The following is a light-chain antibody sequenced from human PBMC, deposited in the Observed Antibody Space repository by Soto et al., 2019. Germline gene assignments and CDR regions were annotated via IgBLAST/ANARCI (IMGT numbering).Light chain of an antibody. J-gene: IGKJ4*01. CDR2: GAS. CDR3: QQYDKWPLT. CDR1: QSVSSN. Sequence: EIVMTQSPATLSVSPGERATLSCRASQSVSSNLAWYQQKPGQAPRLLIYGASTRATGIPARFSGSGSEAEFTLTISSLQSEDFAVYYCQQYDKWPLTFGGGTKVDIK. V-gene: IGKV3D-15*01.